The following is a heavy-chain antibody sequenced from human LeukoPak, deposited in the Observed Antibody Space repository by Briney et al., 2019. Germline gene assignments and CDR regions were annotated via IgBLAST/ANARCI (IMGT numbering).Heavy chain of an antibody. CDR3: ARANDGAFDI. Sequence: CQTLGLTRAVSGGSISSGGYSWSRIRQPPGKGLEWIGYIHHSGSSYYNPSLQSRVTISIDRSTNEFSLKLSSMTAADTAVYYCARANDGAFDIWGHGKPGSVSS. CDR1: GGSISSGGYS. V-gene: IGHV4-30-2*01. CDR2: IHHSGSS. J-gene: IGHJ3*02. D-gene: IGHD1-1*01.